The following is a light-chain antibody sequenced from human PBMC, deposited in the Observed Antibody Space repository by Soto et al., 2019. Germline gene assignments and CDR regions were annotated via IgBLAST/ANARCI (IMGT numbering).Light chain of an antibody. CDR3: QQFTSYQIT. CDR1: QGISSA. Sequence: AIQLTQSPSSLSASVGDRVTITCRASQGISSALDWYQQKPVKAPKLLIYDASSLESWVPSRFRGSRSGTDFTLTISSLQPEDFATYDCQQFTSYQITFGQGTRLEIK. J-gene: IGKJ5*01. V-gene: IGKV1-13*02. CDR2: DAS.